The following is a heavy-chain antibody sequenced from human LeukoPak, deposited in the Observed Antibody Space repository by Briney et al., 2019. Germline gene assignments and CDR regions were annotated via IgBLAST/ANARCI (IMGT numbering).Heavy chain of an antibody. CDR1: GFTFSSYA. CDR2: ISGNGETT. CDR3: AIETELGFDY. J-gene: IGHJ4*02. Sequence: PGGPLRLSCAASGFTFSSYAMTWVRQAPGKGLEWVSVISGNGETTYYAGSVQGRSTISRDNSKNTLYLQLNSLRAEDTAVYYCAIETELGFDYWGQGTLVTVSS. D-gene: IGHD7-27*01. V-gene: IGHV3-23*01.